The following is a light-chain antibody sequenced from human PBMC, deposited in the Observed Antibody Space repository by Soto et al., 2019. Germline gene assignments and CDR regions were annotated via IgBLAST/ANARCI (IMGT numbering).Light chain of an antibody. CDR3: SSYAGSNPFMV. J-gene: IGLJ1*01. CDR1: SSDVGGYNY. CDR2: EVS. Sequence: QSVLTQPPSASGSPGQSVTISCTGTSSDVGGYNYVSRYQQHPGKAPKLMIYEVSKRPSGVPDRFSGSKSGNTASLTVSGLQAEDEADYYCSSYAGSNPFMVFGTGTKVT. V-gene: IGLV2-8*01.